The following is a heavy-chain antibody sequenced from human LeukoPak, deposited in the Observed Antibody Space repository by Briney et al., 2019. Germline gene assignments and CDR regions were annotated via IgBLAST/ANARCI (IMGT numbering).Heavy chain of an antibody. V-gene: IGHV4-34*01. D-gene: IGHD3-3*01. Sequence: SETLSLTCAVYGGSFSGYYWSWIRQPPGKGLEWIGEINHSGSTNYNPSLKSRVTISVDTSKNQFSLKLSSVTAAGTAVYYCARVGYYDFWSGYSGPEGYYGMDVWGQGTTVTVSS. CDR3: ARVGYYDFWSGYSGPEGYYGMDV. J-gene: IGHJ6*02. CDR2: INHSGST. CDR1: GGSFSGYY.